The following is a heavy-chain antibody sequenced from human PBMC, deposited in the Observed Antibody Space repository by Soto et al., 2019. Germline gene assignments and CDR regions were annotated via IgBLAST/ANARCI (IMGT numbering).Heavy chain of an antibody. Sequence: SETLSLTCAVYGGSFSGYYWSWIRQPPGKGLEWIGEINHSGSTNYNPSLKSRVTISVDTSKNQFSLKLSSVTAADTAMYYCARQGVWGHYLWLYYMDVWGKGTTVTVSS. CDR2: INHSGST. CDR1: GGSFSGYY. D-gene: IGHD3-16*02. CDR3: ARQGVWGHYLWLYYMDV. J-gene: IGHJ6*03. V-gene: IGHV4-34*01.